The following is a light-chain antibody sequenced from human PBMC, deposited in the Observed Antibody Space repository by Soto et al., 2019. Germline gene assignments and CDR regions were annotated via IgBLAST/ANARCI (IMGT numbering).Light chain of an antibody. V-gene: IGLV2-23*02. J-gene: IGLJ1*01. CDR1: SSDFGNYNL. CDR2: EVN. CDR3: CSFTSSNTHV. Sequence: QSALTQPASVSGSPGQSITISCTGTSSDFGNYNLVSWYQQHPGKVPKLILFEVNKRPSGVSGRFSGSKSGNTASLTISGLQAEDESDYYCCSFTSSNTHVFVTGTKLTVL.